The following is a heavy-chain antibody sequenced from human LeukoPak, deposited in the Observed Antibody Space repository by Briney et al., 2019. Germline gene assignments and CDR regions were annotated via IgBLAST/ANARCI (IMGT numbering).Heavy chain of an antibody. CDR1: DYSLSSGYY. J-gene: IGHJ3*02. CDR2: IYHSGST. D-gene: IGHD6-13*01. V-gene: IGHV4-38-2*01. CDR3: ARAYSSTWYGGDTFDI. Sequence: SETLSLTCAVSDYSLSSGYYWGWIRQPPGKGLEWIGSIYHSGSTYYNPSLKSRVTISVDTSKNQFSLKLSSVTAADTAVYFCARAYSSTWYGGDTFDIWGQGTMVTVSP.